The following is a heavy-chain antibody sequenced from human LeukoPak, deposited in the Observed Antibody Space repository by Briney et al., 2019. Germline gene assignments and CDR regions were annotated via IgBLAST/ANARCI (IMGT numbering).Heavy chain of an antibody. CDR3: ARDSAVPAAQLDH. D-gene: IGHD2-2*01. J-gene: IGHJ4*02. V-gene: IGHV3-48*03. CDR1: GFPFSSYE. Sequence: GGSLRLSCAASGFPFSSYEMNWVRQAPGKGPEWISYIDPSSTTIYYIDSVKGRFTISRDNAKDSLYLQMNSLRVEDTAVYYCARDSAVPAAQLDHWGQGTLVTVSS. CDR2: IDPSSTTI.